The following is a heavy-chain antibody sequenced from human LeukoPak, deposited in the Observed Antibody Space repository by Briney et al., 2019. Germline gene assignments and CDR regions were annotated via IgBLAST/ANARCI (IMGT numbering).Heavy chain of an antibody. CDR3: ARVSSSWYQDWYFDL. D-gene: IGHD6-13*01. Sequence: PSETLSLTCTVSGGSISSYYWSWIRQPAGKGLESIGRIDTSGNTNYKPSLKSRVTMSVDTSKNQFSLKLSSVTAADTAVYYCARVSSSWYQDWYFDLWGRGTLVTVSS. CDR2: IDTSGNT. CDR1: GGSISSYY. V-gene: IGHV4-4*07. J-gene: IGHJ2*01.